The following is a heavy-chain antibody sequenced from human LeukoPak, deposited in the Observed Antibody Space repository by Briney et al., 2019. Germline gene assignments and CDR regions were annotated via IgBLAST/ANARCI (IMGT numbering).Heavy chain of an antibody. CDR1: GGSISSGGYY. Sequence: SETLSLTCTVSGGSISSGGYYWSWIRQHPGKGLEWIGYIYYSGSTYYNPSLKSRVTISVDTSKNQFSLKLSSVTAADTAVYYCARGSRYYDSSGYYPLIDYWGQGTLVTASS. V-gene: IGHV4-31*03. CDR3: ARGSRYYDSSGYYPLIDY. CDR2: IYYSGST. D-gene: IGHD3-22*01. J-gene: IGHJ4*02.